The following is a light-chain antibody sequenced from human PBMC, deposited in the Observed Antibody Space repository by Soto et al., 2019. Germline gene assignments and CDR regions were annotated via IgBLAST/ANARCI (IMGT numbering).Light chain of an antibody. CDR2: ATS. CDR3: QQYGDWPLT. J-gene: IGKJ4*01. Sequence: EIVVTQSPATLSVSPGERATLSCRASQSVGNNFAWSQQKPGQAPRLLNFATSTRATGVPARFSGSGSGTEFTLTISSLQSEDFAVYYCQQYGDWPLTFGGGAKVEIE. CDR1: QSVGNN. V-gene: IGKV3-15*01.